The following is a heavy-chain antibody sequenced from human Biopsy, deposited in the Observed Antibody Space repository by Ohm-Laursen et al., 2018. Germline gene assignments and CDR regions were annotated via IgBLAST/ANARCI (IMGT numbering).Heavy chain of an antibody. CDR2: IKHSGST. CDR3: ARGMRYCTNAVCYKSGSGSYYRYYYGMDV. CDR1: VGSFSGYY. D-gene: IGHD2-8*01. V-gene: IGHV4-34*01. Sequence: SETLPLTCAVYVGSFSGYYWSWIRQPPGKGLEWIGEIKHSGSTNYNPSLKSRVTISVDTSKNQFSLKLSSVTAADTAVYYCARGMRYCTNAVCYKSGSGSYYRYYYGMDVWGQGTKVTVSS. J-gene: IGHJ6*02.